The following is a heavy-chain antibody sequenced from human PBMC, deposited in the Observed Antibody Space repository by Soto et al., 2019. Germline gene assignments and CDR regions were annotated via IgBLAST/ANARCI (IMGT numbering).Heavy chain of an antibody. J-gene: IGHJ4*02. Sequence: GGSLRLSCASSGFTFSSYEMNWVRQAPGKGLEWVSYISSSGSTIYYADSVKGRFTISRDNAKNSLYLQMNSLRAEDTAVYYCAISRVVVAATTFDYWGQGTLVTVSS. D-gene: IGHD2-15*01. V-gene: IGHV3-48*03. CDR2: ISSSGSTI. CDR3: AISRVVVAATTFDY. CDR1: GFTFSSYE.